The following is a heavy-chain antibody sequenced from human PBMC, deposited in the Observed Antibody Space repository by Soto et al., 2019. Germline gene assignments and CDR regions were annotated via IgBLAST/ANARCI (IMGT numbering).Heavy chain of an antibody. CDR2: IRSKAYGGTT. CDR3: TRDAQPGYLSGWYGYYFDY. D-gene: IGHD6-19*01. Sequence: GGPLTLSDRACGFTIGVYAMSCKREAPGKGPEWVAFIRSKAYGGTTEYAASVKGRFTISIHDSTSIAYLQMNSLKNEDTAVYSCTRDAQPGYLSGWYGYYFDYWGQGT. CDR1: GFTIGVYA. J-gene: IGHJ4*02. V-gene: IGHV3-49*03.